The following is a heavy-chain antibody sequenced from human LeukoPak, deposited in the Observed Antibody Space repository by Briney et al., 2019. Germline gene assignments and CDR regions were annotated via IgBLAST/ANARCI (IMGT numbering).Heavy chain of an antibody. Sequence: SSVKVSCKASGGTFSSYAISGVRQAPGQGLEWMGRIIPNFGTANYAQKFQGRVTITADKSTSTAYMELSSLRSEDTAVYYWARGAVVVTAGGAFDIWGQGTKVTVSS. J-gene: IGHJ3*02. CDR1: GGTFSSYA. CDR3: ARGAVVVTAGGAFDI. V-gene: IGHV1-69*06. D-gene: IGHD2-21*02. CDR2: IIPNFGTA.